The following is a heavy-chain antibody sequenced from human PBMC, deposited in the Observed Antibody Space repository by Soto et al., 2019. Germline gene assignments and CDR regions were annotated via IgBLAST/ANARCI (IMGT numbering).Heavy chain of an antibody. V-gene: IGHV1-3*01. D-gene: IGHD3-22*01. CDR3: ARVRRSSGYYYGY. CDR1: GYTFTSYG. CDR2: INAANGDT. J-gene: IGHJ4*02. Sequence: ASVKVSCKASGYTFTSYGIHWVRQAPGQRLEWMGWINAANGDTKYSPKFQGRVTITSDTSASTVYMELSSLRSEDTAEYYCARVRRSSGYYYGYWGEGTPVTVSS.